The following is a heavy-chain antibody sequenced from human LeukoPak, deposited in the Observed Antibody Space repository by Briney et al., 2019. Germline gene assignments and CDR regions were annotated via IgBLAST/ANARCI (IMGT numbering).Heavy chain of an antibody. CDR2: IYPGDSDT. CDR1: EYNFTTYW. D-gene: IGHD2-21*01. V-gene: IGHV5-51*01. Sequence: GESLKISCKGSEYNFTTYWIAWVRQMPGKGLEWMGIIYPGDSDTRYSPSFQGQVTISADTSISIVYLQWSSLKASDTAIYYCARHGFFGDSVAANWFDPWGQGTLVTVPS. J-gene: IGHJ5*02. CDR3: ARHGFFGDSVAANWFDP.